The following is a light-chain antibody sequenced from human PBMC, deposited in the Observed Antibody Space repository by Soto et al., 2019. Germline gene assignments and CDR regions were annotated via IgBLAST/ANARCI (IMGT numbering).Light chain of an antibody. CDR2: KAA. V-gene: IGKV1-5*03. Sequence: DIQMTQSPSTLSASVGDRVAITCRASDNIAPWVAWYQQKPGKAPKLLIYKAANLADEVPSRFAGSGSGTDFTLNITRLQRDDFATYYCQHYNSFSMTFGQGTKVE. CDR3: QHYNSFSMT. CDR1: DNIAPW. J-gene: IGKJ1*01.